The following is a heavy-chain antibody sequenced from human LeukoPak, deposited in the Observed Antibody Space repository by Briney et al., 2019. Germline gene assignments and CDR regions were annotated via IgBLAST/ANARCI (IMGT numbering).Heavy chain of an antibody. CDR3: AKPTGYSSGWYNY. D-gene: IGHD6-19*01. V-gene: IGHV3-23*01. CDR2: ISGSGGST. CDR1: GFTFSSYA. J-gene: IGHJ4*02. Sequence: GGSLRLSCAASGFTFSSYAMSWVRQTPGKGLEWVSAISGSGGSTYYADSVKGRFTISRDNSKNTLYLQMNSLRAEDTAVYYCAKPTGYSSGWYNYWGQGTLVTVSS.